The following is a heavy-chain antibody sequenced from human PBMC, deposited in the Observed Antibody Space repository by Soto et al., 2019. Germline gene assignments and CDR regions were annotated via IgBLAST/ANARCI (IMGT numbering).Heavy chain of an antibody. V-gene: IGHV1-18*01. CDR2: ISAYNGNT. D-gene: IGHD5-12*01. J-gene: IGHJ5*02. CDR1: AYTFTSYG. CDR3: ARDGGVTTTFKNGFDP. Sequence: ASVKVSCKDSAYTFTSYGISWVRLAPGQGLEWMGWISAYNGNTNYAQKLQGRVTMTTDTSTSTAYMELRSLRSDDTAVYYCARDGGVTTTFKNGFDPWGQGTLVTVSS.